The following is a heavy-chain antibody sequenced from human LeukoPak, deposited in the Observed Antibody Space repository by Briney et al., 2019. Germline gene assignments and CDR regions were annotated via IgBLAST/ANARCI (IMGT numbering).Heavy chain of an antibody. CDR1: GFTLSSCT. CDR2: VSGLSTYI. J-gene: IGHJ4*02. CDR3: ARDSYDSSGYYDFDY. Sequence: GGSLRLSCAASGFTLSSCTMNWIRQAPGKGLEWLSSVSGLSTYIYYADSVKGRFTISRDNARNSLYLQMNSLRAEDTAVYYCARDSYDSSGYYDFDYWGQGTLVTVSS. D-gene: IGHD3-22*01. V-gene: IGHV3-21*01.